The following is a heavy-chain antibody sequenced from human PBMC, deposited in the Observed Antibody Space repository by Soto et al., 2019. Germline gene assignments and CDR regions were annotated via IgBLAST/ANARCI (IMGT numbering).Heavy chain of an antibody. Sequence: QVPLVQSGAEVKKPGASVKVSCKASGYTFTSYGISWVRQAPGQGLEWMGWISAYNGNTNYAQKLRGRVTMTTDTSTSTAYMELRSLRSDDTAVYYCARVRSGYYGSGSYWGIDYWGQGTLVTVSS. V-gene: IGHV1-18*01. CDR3: ARVRSGYYGSGSYWGIDY. CDR1: GYTFTSYG. J-gene: IGHJ4*02. D-gene: IGHD3-10*01. CDR2: ISAYNGNT.